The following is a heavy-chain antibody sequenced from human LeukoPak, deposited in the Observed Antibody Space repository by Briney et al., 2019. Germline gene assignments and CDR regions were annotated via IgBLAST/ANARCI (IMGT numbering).Heavy chain of an antibody. CDR2: IIPIFGTA. V-gene: IGHV1-69*13. CDR3: ARDTGGLVPAAMFDP. CDR1: GGTFSSYA. D-gene: IGHD2-2*01. J-gene: IGHJ5*02. Sequence: GASVKVSCKASGGTFSSYAISWVRQAPGQGLERMGGIIPIFGTANYAQKFQGRVTITADESTSTAYMELSSLRSEDTAVYYCARDTGGLVPAAMFDPWGQGTLVTVSS.